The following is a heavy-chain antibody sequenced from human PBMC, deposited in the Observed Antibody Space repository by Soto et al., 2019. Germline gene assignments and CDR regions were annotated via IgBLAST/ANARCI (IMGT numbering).Heavy chain of an antibody. D-gene: IGHD3-3*01. CDR1: GFTFSSYG. Sequence: GGSLRLSCAASGFTFSSYGMHWVRQAPGKGLEWVAVIWYDGSNKYYADSVKGRFTISRDNSKNTLYLQMNSLRAEDTAVYYCARKGFTIFGVVYYYMDVWGKGTTVTVSS. CDR2: IWYDGSNK. J-gene: IGHJ6*03. V-gene: IGHV3-33*01. CDR3: ARKGFTIFGVVYYYMDV.